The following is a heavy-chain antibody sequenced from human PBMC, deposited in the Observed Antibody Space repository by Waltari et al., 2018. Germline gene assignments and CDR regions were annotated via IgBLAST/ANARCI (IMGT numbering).Heavy chain of an antibody. CDR1: GVAFSSSA. J-gene: IGHJ4*02. Sequence: QVQVVESGGGVVQPGRSLRISCAASGVAFSSSAMHWVRQAPGKGLEGVAVITYDGYAKFSANSVKGRFGISRHNSKNTLFLQMNGLTTEDTAVYYCARGAGATERYYFDFWGQGTLVTVSS. CDR3: ARGAGATERYYFDF. CDR2: ITYDGYAK. D-gene: IGHD1-26*01. V-gene: IGHV3-30*09.